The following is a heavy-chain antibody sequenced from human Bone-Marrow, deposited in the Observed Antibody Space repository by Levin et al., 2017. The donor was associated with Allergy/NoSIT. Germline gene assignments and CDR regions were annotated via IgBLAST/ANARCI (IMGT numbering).Heavy chain of an antibody. Sequence: HAGGSLRLSCATSGFTFTTYAIHWVRQAPGKGLEWVAVIWYDGSNEYYADSVRGRFTISRDNSKNTLYLQMNSLRAEDTAVYYCARDSVQVVEPAPDDNNQPSLLMDVWGQGTTVIVSS. V-gene: IGHV3-33*01. D-gene: IGHD3-22*01. CDR3: ARDSVQVVEPAPDDNNQPSLLMDV. CDR1: GFTFTTYA. J-gene: IGHJ6*02. CDR2: IWYDGSNE.